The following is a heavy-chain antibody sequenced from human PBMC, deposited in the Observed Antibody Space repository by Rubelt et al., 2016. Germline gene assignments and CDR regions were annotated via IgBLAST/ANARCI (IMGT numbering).Heavy chain of an antibody. CDR3: ARASYSSSWYETGRYFDY. D-gene: IGHD6-13*01. V-gene: IGHV3-48*04. CDR2: ISSSSTI. J-gene: IGHJ4*02. CDR1: GFTFSSYS. Sequence: EVQLVESGGGLVQPGGSLRLSCAASGFTFSSYSMNWVRQAPGKGLEWVSYISSSSTIYYADSVKGRFTISRDNAKNSLYLQMNSLRAEDTAVYYCARASYSSSWYETGRYFDYWGQGTLVTVSS.